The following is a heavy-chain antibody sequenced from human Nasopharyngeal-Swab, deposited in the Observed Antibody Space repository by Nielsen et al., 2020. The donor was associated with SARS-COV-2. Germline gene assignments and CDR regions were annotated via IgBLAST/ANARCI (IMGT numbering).Heavy chain of an antibody. D-gene: IGHD1-1*01. CDR3: ARGFWGRTTGTTRYDAFDI. CDR2: IIPIFGTA. Sequence: WVRQAPGQGLEWMGGIIPIFGTANYAQKFQGRVAITADESTSTAYMELSSLRSEDTAVYYCARGFWGRTTGTTRYDAFDIRGQGTMVTVSS. V-gene: IGHV1-69*01. J-gene: IGHJ3*02.